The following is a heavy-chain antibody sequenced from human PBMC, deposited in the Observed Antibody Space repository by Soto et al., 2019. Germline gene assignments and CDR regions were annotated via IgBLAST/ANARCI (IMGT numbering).Heavy chain of an antibody. D-gene: IGHD2-15*01. CDR3: ARVDYCSGGSCYPTHFDY. J-gene: IGHJ4*02. CDR2: ISSSGSTI. CDR1: GFTFSDYY. V-gene: IGHV3-11*01. Sequence: PGGSLRLSWAASGFTFSDYYMSWIRQAPGKGLEWVSYISSSGSTIYYADSVKGRFTISRDNAKNSLYLQMNSLRAEDTAVYYCARVDYCSGGSCYPTHFDYWGQGTLVTVSS.